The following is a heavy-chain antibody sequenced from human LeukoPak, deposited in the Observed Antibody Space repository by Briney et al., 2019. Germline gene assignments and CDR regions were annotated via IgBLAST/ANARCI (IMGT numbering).Heavy chain of an antibody. Sequence: GASVKVSCKTSGCTFTDYYILWVRQAPGQGREWMGWINTNSGGTNYAQKFQGRVTMTRDTSISTAYMDLSSLTSDATAVYYCARNLVGPTDVDYWGQGTPVTVSA. CDR3: ARNLVGPTDVDY. CDR1: GCTFTDYY. D-gene: IGHD1-26*01. V-gene: IGHV1-2*02. J-gene: IGHJ4*02. CDR2: INTNSGGT.